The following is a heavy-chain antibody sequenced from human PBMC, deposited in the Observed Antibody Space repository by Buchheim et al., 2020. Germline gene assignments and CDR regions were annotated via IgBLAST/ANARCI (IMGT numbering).Heavy chain of an antibody. J-gene: IGHJ6*02. CDR2: INPNSGGT. CDR3: ASRHGGIAAAGAKKNGMDV. CDR1: GYTFTGYY. V-gene: IGHV1-2*06. Sequence: QVQLVQSGAEVKKPGASVKVSCKASGYTFTGYYMHWVRQAPGQGLEWMGRINPNSGGTNHAQKFQGRVNMTRDTSISTAHMELSRLRSDDTAVYYCASRHGGIAAAGAKKNGMDVWGQGTT. D-gene: IGHD6-13*01.